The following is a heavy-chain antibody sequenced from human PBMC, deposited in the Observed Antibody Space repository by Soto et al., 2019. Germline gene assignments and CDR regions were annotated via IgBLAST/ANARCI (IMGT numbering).Heavy chain of an antibody. CDR1: GFTFSDYY. CDR2: ISSSSSYT. Sequence: PGGSLRLSCAASGFTFSDYYMSWIRQAPGKGLEWVSYISSSSSYTNYADSVKGRFTISRDNAKNSLYLQMNSLRAEDTAVYYCARDPRNYDYVWGTEDDAFDIWGQGTMVTVSS. D-gene: IGHD3-16*01. J-gene: IGHJ3*02. CDR3: ARDPRNYDYVWGTEDDAFDI. V-gene: IGHV3-11*06.